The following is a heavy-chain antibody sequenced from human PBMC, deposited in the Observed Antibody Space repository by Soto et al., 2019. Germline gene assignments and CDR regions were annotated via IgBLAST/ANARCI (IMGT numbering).Heavy chain of an antibody. J-gene: IGHJ3*01. CDR3: ANYRFAGSNPAGAFEL. D-gene: IGHD1-26*01. CDR1: GFTFNTYT. Sequence: PGGSLRLPCADSGFTFNTYTMTWVRQAPGKGLEWVSTISATGCSTYYADTAKGRFTISRDNSKNMLYLQMNGLRLEDTAIYYCANYRFAGSNPAGAFELWGQGTMVTVSS. V-gene: IGHV3-23*01. CDR2: ISATGCST.